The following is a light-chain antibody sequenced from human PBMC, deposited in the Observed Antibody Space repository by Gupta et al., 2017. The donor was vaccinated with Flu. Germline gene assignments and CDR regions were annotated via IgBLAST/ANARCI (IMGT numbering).Light chain of an antibody. CDR1: KLGDKY. CDR2: QDS. CDR3: QAWDSSTVV. J-gene: IGLJ2*01. V-gene: IGLV3-1*01. Sequence: SYELTPPPSVSVSPAQTASITCSGDKLGDKYACWYQQKPGQSPVLVIYQDSKRPSGIPERFSGPNSENTATLTISGTQAMDEADYYCQAWDSSTVVFGGGTKLTVL.